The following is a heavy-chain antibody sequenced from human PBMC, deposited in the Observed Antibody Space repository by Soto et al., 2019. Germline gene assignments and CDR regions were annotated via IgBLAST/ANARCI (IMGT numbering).Heavy chain of an antibody. V-gene: IGHV3-21*03. Sequence: EVQLGESGGGLVKPGGSVRLSCVASGLMYSSYSMSWVRQAPGKGLEWVAFISLSGCQINYAASVEGRFTISRDNAKNSLYLQKNPVRVEDTAIYYCAKVISCGGHSCNSVHQYYGMDVWGPWTKVNVSS. CDR1: GLMYSSYS. CDR3: AKVISCGGHSCNSVHQYYGMDV. D-gene: IGHD2-21*02. J-gene: IGHJ6*01. CDR2: ISLSGCQI.